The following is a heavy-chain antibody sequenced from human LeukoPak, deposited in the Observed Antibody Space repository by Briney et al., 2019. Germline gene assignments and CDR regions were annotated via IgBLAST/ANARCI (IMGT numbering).Heavy chain of an antibody. Sequence: GESLKISGKGSGCSFSSDWICWGRQMPGKGLDGMGTIYPGDSDNKYSPSFQGQVTISDDKSISTAYLQWSSLKASDTAMYYCARRIAAAGSIGTRYFDYWGQGTLVPVSS. CDR1: GCSFSSDW. D-gene: IGHD6-13*01. CDR2: IYPGDSDN. CDR3: ARRIAAAGSIGTRYFDY. V-gene: IGHV5-51*01. J-gene: IGHJ4*02.